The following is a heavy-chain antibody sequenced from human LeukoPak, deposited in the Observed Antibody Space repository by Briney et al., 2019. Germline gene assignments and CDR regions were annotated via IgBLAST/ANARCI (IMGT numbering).Heavy chain of an antibody. Sequence: PGGSLRLSCAASGFTFTSYSMTWVRQAPGKGLEWVAVISYDGSNKYYADSVKGRFTISRDNSKNTLYLQMNSLRAEDTAVYYCASSSSPFAAGTYWGQGTLVTVSS. J-gene: IGHJ4*02. CDR1: GFTFTSYS. CDR2: ISYDGSNK. V-gene: IGHV3-30*03. CDR3: ASSSSPFAAGTY. D-gene: IGHD6-13*01.